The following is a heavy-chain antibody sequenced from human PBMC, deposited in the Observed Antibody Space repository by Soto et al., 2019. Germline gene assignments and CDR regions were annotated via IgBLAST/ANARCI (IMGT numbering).Heavy chain of an antibody. V-gene: IGHV3-23*01. CDR2: ISGSGGHT. J-gene: IGHJ6*02. CDR3: ATREMVRGVTYYYYGMDV. Sequence: GGSLRLSCAASGFTFSSCAMSWVRQAPGKGLEWVSTISGSGGHTYYADSVKGRFTISRDNSKNTLYVQMNSLRAEDTAVYYCATREMVRGVTYYYYGMDVWGQGTTVTVSS. CDR1: GFTFSSCA. D-gene: IGHD3-10*01.